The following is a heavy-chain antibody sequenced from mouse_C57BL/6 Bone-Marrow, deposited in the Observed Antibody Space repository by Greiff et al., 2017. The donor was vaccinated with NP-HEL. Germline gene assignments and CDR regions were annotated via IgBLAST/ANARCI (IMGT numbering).Heavy chain of an antibody. CDR2: IDPSDSYT. CDR1: GYTFTTYW. CDR3: ARKAYYGRSYEFAY. D-gene: IGHD1-1*01. J-gene: IGHJ3*01. Sequence: VQLKQPGAELVKPGASVKLSCKASGYTFTTYWMQWVKLRPGQGLEWIGEIDPSDSYTNYNQKFKGKATLTVDTSSSTANMQLSSLTSEDSAVYYCARKAYYGRSYEFAYWGQGTLVTVSA. V-gene: IGHV1-50*01.